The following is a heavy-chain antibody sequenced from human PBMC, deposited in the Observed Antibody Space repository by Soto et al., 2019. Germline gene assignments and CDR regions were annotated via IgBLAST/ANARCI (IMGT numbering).Heavy chain of an antibody. V-gene: IGHV3-7*01. Sequence: EVQLVESGGGLVQPGGSLRLSCAASGFTFSSYWMSWVRQAPGKGLEWVANIKQYGSEKYYVDSVKGRFTICRDNAKNPLYLQMNGLRAGDTAVYYCAREGGFTMGRGVILPPPTFWYVDLWGRGTLVTVSS. CDR3: AREGGFTMGRGVILPPPTFWYVDL. J-gene: IGHJ2*01. CDR2: IKQYGSEK. CDR1: GFTFSSYW. D-gene: IGHD3-10*01.